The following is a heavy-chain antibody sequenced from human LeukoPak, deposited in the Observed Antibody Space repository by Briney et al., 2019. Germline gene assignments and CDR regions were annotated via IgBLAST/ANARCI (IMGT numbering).Heavy chain of an antibody. V-gene: IGHV4-34*01. J-gene: IGHJ4*02. Sequence: SDTLSLTCAVYRGFFSGYYWSWIRQPPGKGLEWIGEIHHSGGTNYNPSLKSRVTISVDTSKSQFSLKLSSVTVADTAVYYCARGESGYFDYWGQGTLVTVSS. D-gene: IGHD1-26*01. CDR1: RGFFSGYY. CDR2: IHHSGGT. CDR3: ARGESGYFDY.